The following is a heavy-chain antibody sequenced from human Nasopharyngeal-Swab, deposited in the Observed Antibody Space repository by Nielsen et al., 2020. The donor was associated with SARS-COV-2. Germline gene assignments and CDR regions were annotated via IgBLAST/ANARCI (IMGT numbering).Heavy chain of an antibody. D-gene: IGHD3-10*01. Sequence: GSLRLSCTVSGGSISSYYWSWIRQPPGKGLEWIGYIYYSGSTNYNPSLKSRVTISVDTSKNQFSLKLSSVTAADTAVYYCARGGLWFGEYPGWFDPWGQGTLVTVSS. CDR1: GGSISSYY. CDR3: ARGGLWFGEYPGWFDP. CDR2: IYYSGST. J-gene: IGHJ5*02. V-gene: IGHV4-59*01.